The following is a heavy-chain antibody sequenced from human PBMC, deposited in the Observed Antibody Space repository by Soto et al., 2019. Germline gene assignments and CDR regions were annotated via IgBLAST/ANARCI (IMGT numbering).Heavy chain of an antibody. CDR2: ISYDGSNK. CDR3: AKAPRSDFDWLLLDY. V-gene: IGHV3-30*18. J-gene: IGHJ4*02. D-gene: IGHD3-9*01. CDR1: GFTFSSYG. Sequence: AGGSLRLSCAASGFTFSSYGMHWVRQAPGKGLEWVAVISYDGSNKYYADSVKGRFTISRDNSKNTLYLQMNSLRAEDTAVYYCAKAPRSDFDWLLLDYWGQGTLVTVSS.